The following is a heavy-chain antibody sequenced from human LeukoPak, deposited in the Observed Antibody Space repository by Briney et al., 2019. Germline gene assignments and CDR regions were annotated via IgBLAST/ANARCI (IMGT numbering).Heavy chain of an antibody. D-gene: IGHD6-19*01. CDR1: GGSFSGYY. CDR3: ATPGIAVAYDAFDI. CDR2: IYYSGST. Sequence: SETLSLTCAVYGGSFSGYYWGWIRQPPGKGLEWIGSIYYSGSTYYNPSLKSRVTISVDTSKNQFSLKLSSVTAADTAVYYCATPGIAVAYDAFDIWGQGTMVTVSS. J-gene: IGHJ3*02. V-gene: IGHV4-39*01.